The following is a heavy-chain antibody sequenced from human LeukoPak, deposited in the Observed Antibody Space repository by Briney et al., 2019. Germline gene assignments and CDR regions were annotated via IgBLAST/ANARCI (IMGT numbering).Heavy chain of an antibody. CDR1: GFTFSSYN. J-gene: IGHJ3*02. D-gene: IGHD1-26*01. Sequence: GGSLRLSCAASGFTFSSYNMNWVRQAPGKGLEWVSSISSSSNYIYYADSVKGRFTISRDNAKNSLYLQMNSLRAEDTAVYYCARQETSSYNGAFDIWGQGTMVTVSS. CDR3: ARQETSSYNGAFDI. V-gene: IGHV3-21*01. CDR2: ISSSSNYI.